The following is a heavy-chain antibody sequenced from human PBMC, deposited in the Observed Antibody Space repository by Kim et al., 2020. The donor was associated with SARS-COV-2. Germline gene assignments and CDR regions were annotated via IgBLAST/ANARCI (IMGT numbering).Heavy chain of an antibody. D-gene: IGHD6-13*01. V-gene: IGHV1-24*01. CDR1: GYTLTELS. J-gene: IGHJ6*02. Sequence: ASVKVSCKVSGYTLTELSMHWVRQAPGKGLEWMGGFDPEDGETIYAQKFQGRVTMTEDTSTDTAYMELSSLRSEDTAVYYCATDLPPRSVAAAGPLPPNYYYYYGMDVWGQGTTVTVSS. CDR3: ATDLPPRSVAAAGPLPPNYYYYYGMDV. CDR2: FDPEDGET.